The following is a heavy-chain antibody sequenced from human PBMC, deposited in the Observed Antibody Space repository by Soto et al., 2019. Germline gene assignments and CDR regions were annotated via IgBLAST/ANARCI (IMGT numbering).Heavy chain of an antibody. CDR3: ARDTGGRLDP. CDR2: ISGGGTST. Sequence: PGGSLRLSCEASGFSFSSFAMNWVRQAPGKGLEWVSRISGGGTSTGYADSVKGRFTISRDNAKNTLYLQMNSLRVEDTAVYYCARDTGGRLDPWGQGTPVTVSS. CDR1: GFSFSSFA. J-gene: IGHJ5*02. V-gene: IGHV3-23*01. D-gene: IGHD2-15*01.